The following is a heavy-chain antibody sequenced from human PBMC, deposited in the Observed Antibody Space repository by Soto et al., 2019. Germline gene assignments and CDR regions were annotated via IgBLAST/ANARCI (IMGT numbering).Heavy chain of an antibody. Sequence: HLQRPGPGRVRPYRTFSLPAPAPVASIALGVSYGSGIGHPQGKGLEWVGYIHNSGRAYYNPSLKSRLTLSVDTSKNQFSLKMRSVIVADTAVYYCARDGGNGAAGDGLDVWGQGTTVTVS. V-gene: IGHV4-30-4*01. CDR1: VASIALGVSY. CDR2: IHNSGRA. J-gene: IGHJ6*02. CDR3: ARDGGNGAAGDGLDV. D-gene: IGHD6-25*01.